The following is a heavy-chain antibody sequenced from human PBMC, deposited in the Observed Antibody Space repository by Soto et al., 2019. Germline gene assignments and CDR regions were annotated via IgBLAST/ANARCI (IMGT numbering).Heavy chain of an antibody. Sequence: PSETLSLTCTVSGGSISSYYWSWIRQPPGKGLEWIGYIYYSGSTNYNPSLKSRVTISVDTSKNQFSLKLSSVTAGDTAVYYCARGRRDGYLDYWGQGTLVTVSS. CDR2: IYYSGST. CDR1: GGSISSYY. CDR3: ARGRRDGYLDY. V-gene: IGHV4-59*01. J-gene: IGHJ4*02.